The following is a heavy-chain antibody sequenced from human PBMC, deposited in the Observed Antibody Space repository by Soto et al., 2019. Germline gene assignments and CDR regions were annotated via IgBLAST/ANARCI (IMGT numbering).Heavy chain of an antibody. V-gene: IGHV4-61*01. CDR3: SIYCSGGSCHNWFDP. CDR2: IYYSGST. J-gene: IGHJ5*02. Sequence: SETLSLTCTVSGGSVSSGSYYWSWIRQPPGKGLEWIGYIYYSGSTNYNPSLKSRVTISVDTSKNQFSLKLSSVTAADTAVYYCSIYCSGGSCHNWFDPWGQGTLVTVSS. D-gene: IGHD2-15*01. CDR1: GGSVSSGSYY.